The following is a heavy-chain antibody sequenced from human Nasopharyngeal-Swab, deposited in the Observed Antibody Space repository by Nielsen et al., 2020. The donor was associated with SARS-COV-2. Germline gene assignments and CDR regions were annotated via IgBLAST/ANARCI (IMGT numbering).Heavy chain of an antibody. D-gene: IGHD3-10*01. Sequence: GESLKISCAASGFTFSSYGMHWVRQAPGKGLEWVAVIWYAGSNKYYADSVKGRFTISRDDARNSLYLQMNNLRVEDTAVYYCARAPVTIEVHYYYGLDVWGQGTTVTVSS. CDR2: IWYAGSNK. CDR3: ARAPVTIEVHYYYGLDV. J-gene: IGHJ6*02. V-gene: IGHV3-33*01. CDR1: GFTFSSYG.